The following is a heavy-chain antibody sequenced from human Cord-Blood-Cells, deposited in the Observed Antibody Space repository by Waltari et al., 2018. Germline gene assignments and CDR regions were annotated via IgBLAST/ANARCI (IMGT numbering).Heavy chain of an antibody. CDR1: GSTISHYW. CDR2: IKQDGSEK. Sequence: EVQLVESGRGLVQPGGSPRLSCAAHGSTISHYWLSWVRQAPGKGLEWVANIKQDGSEKYYVDSVKCRFTISRDNAKNSLYLQMNSLSAEDTAVYYCARIRIVRAFDSWGQGTMVTVSS. D-gene: IGHD6-6*01. V-gene: IGHV3-7*01. CDR3: ARIRIVRAFDS. J-gene: IGHJ3*02.